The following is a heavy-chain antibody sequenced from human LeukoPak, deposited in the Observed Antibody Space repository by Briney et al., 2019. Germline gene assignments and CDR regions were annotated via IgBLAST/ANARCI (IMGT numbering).Heavy chain of an antibody. D-gene: IGHD2-2*02. CDR1: GYSFTSSW. Sequence: GESLKISCQASGYSFTSSWIGWARQMPGKGLEWMAIINPGDSDTRYSPSFQGQVTISADKSINVAYLQWSSLKASDTAMYYCARSPGSGYCSSTTCYIYGMDVWGQGTTVTVSS. CDR3: ARSPGSGYCSSTTCYIYGMDV. V-gene: IGHV5-51*01. J-gene: IGHJ6*02. CDR2: INPGDSDT.